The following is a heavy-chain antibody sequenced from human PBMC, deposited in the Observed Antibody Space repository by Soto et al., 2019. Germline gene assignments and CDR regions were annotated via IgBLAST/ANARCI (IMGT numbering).Heavy chain of an antibody. J-gene: IGHJ5*02. CDR1: GGSISSSSYY. Sequence: QLQLQESGPGLVKPSETLSLTCTVSGGSISSSSYYWGWIRQPPGKGLEWIGSIYYSGSTYYNPSLKSRVTISVDTSKNQFSLKLSSVTAADTAVYYCARRNNYDYVWGTRLTVWGERFDPWGQGTLVTVSS. V-gene: IGHV4-39*01. CDR2: IYYSGST. D-gene: IGHD3-16*01. CDR3: ARRNNYDYVWGTRLTVWGERFDP.